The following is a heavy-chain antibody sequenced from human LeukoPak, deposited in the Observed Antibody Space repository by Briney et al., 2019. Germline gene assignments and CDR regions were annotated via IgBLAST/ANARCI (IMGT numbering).Heavy chain of an antibody. J-gene: IGHJ4*02. V-gene: IGHV4-34*01. CDR3: ARVNKDSSGWYDGFDY. CDR2: INHSGST. CDR1: GGSFSGYY. D-gene: IGHD6-19*01. Sequence: PSETLSLTCAVYGGSFSGYYWSWIRQPPGKGLEWNGEINHSGSTNYNPSLKSRVTISVDTSKNQFSLKLSSVTAADTAVYYCARVNKDSSGWYDGFDYWGQGTLVTVSS.